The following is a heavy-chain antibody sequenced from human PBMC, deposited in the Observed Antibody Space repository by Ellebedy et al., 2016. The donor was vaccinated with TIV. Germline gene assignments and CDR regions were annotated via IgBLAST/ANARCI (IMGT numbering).Heavy chain of an antibody. Sequence: ASVKVSYXASGYTFSTYYIHWMRQAPGQGLEWMGIINPSSGDTTYAQSFQGRVTMTRDTSTSTVYMELSSLRSEDTAVYYCARRAPSGDYGDYWGQGTLVTVSS. CDR2: INPSSGDT. V-gene: IGHV1-46*01. D-gene: IGHD4-17*01. J-gene: IGHJ4*02. CDR1: GYTFSTYY. CDR3: ARRAPSGDYGDY.